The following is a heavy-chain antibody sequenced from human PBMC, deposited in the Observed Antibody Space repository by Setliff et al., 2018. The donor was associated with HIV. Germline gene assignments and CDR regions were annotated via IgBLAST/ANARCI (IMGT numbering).Heavy chain of an antibody. CDR1: GYTFTNYG. CDR2: LASYNDDA. D-gene: IGHD4-17*01. CDR3: ARGQYGDELFDY. J-gene: IGHJ4*02. V-gene: IGHV1-18*01. Sequence: GASVQVSFRASGYTFTNYGITWVRQAPGHGLEGMGWLASYNDDANYAQNLQGRVTMTTDKSTSTAYMELRSLRSDDTAVYYWARGQYGDELFDYWGQGTLVTVSS.